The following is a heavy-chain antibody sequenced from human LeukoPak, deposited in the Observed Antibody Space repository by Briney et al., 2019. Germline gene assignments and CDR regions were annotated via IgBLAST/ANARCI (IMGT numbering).Heavy chain of an antibody. CDR2: IWSDGSNK. J-gene: IGHJ4*02. Sequence: GRSLRLSCAASGFTFSSYGMHWVRQAPGKGLEWVALIWSDGSNKYYVDSVKGRFTISRDNSKNTLYLQMNSLRAEDTAVYYCVRSLRSADFWGQGTLVTVSS. CDR3: VRSLRSADF. CDR1: GFTFSSYG. V-gene: IGHV3-33*01.